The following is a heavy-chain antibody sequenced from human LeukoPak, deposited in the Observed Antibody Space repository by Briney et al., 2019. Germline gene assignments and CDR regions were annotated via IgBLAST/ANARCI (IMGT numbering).Heavy chain of an antibody. V-gene: IGHV1-18*01. CDR2: VSVYTGYT. D-gene: IGHD6-19*01. CDR3: FTFGYSSGWYEVVFDY. Sequence: ASVKVSCKASGYTFTNYGISWVRQAPGQGLEWMGWVSVYTGYTKYPQKFQGRVTMTTDTSTNTAYMDLSRLRSEDTAVYYCFTFGYSSGWYEVVFDYWGQGTLVTVSS. J-gene: IGHJ4*02. CDR1: GYTFTNYG.